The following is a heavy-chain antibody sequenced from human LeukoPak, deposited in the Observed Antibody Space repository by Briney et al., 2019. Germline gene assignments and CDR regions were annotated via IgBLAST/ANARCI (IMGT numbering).Heavy chain of an antibody. CDR2: ISGSGGST. J-gene: IGHJ6*03. CDR1: GFTFSSYA. Sequence: GGSLRLSCAASGFTFSSYAMSWVRQAPGKGLEWVSAISGSGGSTYYADSVKGRFTISRDNSKNTLYLQMNSLRAEDTAVYYCAAIRDGNYYYYYMDVWGKGTTVTVSS. D-gene: IGHD3-10*01. CDR3: AAIRDGNYYYYYMDV. V-gene: IGHV3-23*01.